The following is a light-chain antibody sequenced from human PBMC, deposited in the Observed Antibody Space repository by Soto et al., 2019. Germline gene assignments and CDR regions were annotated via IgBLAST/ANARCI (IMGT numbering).Light chain of an antibody. J-gene: IGKJ2*01. CDR2: DAS. Sequence: IVLTQSPGTLSLSPGERATLSCRASQSVSSNLAWYQQKPGQAPRLLIYDASTRATGIPARFSGSGSGTEFTLTISSLQSEDFAIYYCQHFNIWPYTFGQGTKVDIK. CDR3: QHFNIWPYT. CDR1: QSVSSN. V-gene: IGKV3-15*01.